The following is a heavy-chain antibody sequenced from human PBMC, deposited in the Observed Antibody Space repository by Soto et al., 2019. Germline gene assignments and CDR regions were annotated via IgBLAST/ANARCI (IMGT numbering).Heavy chain of an antibody. CDR2: MNPNSGNT. D-gene: IGHD1-7*01. Sequence: GASVKVSCKASGYTFTSYDINWVRQATGQGLEWMGWMNPNSGNTGYAQKFQGRVTMTRNTSISTAYMELSSLRSEDTAVYYCARGLRGITGTKRIYYFDYWGQGTLVTVSS. CDR1: GYTFTSYD. V-gene: IGHV1-8*01. J-gene: IGHJ4*02. CDR3: ARGLRGITGTKRIYYFDY.